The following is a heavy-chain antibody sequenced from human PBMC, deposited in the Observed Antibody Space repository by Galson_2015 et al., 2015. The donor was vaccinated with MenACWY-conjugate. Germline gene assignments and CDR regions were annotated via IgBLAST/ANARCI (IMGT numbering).Heavy chain of an antibody. Sequence: SVKVSCKASGNTFTVYYFHWVRQAPGQGLEWMGRINPNSGGGNSAQRFQGRVTLTRDTSVSTIYMELNRLTPDDTAVYYRTRGPLRAAGDSFDSWGQGTLVTVS. J-gene: IGHJ4*02. D-gene: IGHD6-13*01. CDR2: INPNSGGG. CDR3: TRGPLRAAGDSFDS. V-gene: IGHV1-2*06. CDR1: GNTFTVYY.